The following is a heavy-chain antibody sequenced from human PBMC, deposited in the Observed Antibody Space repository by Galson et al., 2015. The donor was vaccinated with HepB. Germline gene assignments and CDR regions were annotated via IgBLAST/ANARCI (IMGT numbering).Heavy chain of an antibody. D-gene: IGHD5-12*01. Sequence: CAISGDSVSTNIVAWNWIRQSPSRGLEWLGRTYYSTKRYNDYAVSVQSRITINPDTSRNQFSLQLNSVTPEDTGVYYCTRVRHLARGMDVWGQVTTVTVSS. CDR1: GDSVSTNIVA. CDR2: TYYSTKRYN. CDR3: TRVRHLARGMDV. J-gene: IGHJ6*02. V-gene: IGHV6-1*01.